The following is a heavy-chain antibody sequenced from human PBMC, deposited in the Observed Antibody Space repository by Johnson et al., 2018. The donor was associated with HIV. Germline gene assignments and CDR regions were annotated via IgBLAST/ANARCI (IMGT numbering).Heavy chain of an antibody. V-gene: IGHV3-66*01. CDR1: GFTVSSNY. CDR2: FYSDSNT. Sequence: MLLVESGGGLVQPGGSLRLSCAASGFTVSSNYMSWVRQAPGKGLEWVSVFYSDSNTYSSDSVKGRFTISRDNSKNTLYLQMNSLRAEDTAVYYCARERIAAAVLDAFDIWGQGTMVTVSS. D-gene: IGHD6-13*01. CDR3: ARERIAAAVLDAFDI. J-gene: IGHJ3*02.